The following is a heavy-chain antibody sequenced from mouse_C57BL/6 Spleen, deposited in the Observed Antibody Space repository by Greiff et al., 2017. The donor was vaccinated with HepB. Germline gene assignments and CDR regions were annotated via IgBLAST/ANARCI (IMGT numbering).Heavy chain of an antibody. V-gene: IGHV1-39*01. Sequence: LVESGPELVKPGASVKISCKASGYSFTDYNMNWVKQSNGKSLEWTGVINPNYGTTSYNQKFKGKATLTVDQSSSTAYMQLNSLTSEDSAVYYCARWEELVRYFDYWGQGTTLTVSS. CDR3: ARWEELVRYFDY. CDR1: GYSFTDYN. D-gene: IGHD1-3*01. CDR2: INPNYGTT. J-gene: IGHJ2*01.